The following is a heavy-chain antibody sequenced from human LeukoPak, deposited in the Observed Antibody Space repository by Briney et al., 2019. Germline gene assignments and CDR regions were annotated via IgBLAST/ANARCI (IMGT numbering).Heavy chain of an antibody. Sequence: PSETLSLTCAVYGGSFSGYYWSWIRQPPGKGLEWIGEINHSGSTNHNPSLKSRVTISVDTSKNQFSLKLSSVTAADTAVYYCARTNTSYCSGGSCPLSYFDYWGQGTLVTVSS. CDR2: INHSGST. CDR1: GGSFSGYY. V-gene: IGHV4-34*01. D-gene: IGHD2-15*01. J-gene: IGHJ4*02. CDR3: ARTNTSYCSGGSCPLSYFDY.